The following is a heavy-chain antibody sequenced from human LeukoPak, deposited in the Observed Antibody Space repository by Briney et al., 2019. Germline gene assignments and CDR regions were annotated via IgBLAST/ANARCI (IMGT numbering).Heavy chain of an antibody. V-gene: IGHV3-48*03. CDR2: ISSSGSTI. CDR3: AELGITMIGGV. CDR1: GFTFSSYE. D-gene: IGHD3-10*02. Sequence: GGSLRLSCAASGFTFSSYEMNWVRQAPGRGLEWVSYISSSGSTIYYADSVEGRFTISRDNAKNSLYLQMNSLRAEDTAVYYCAELGITMIGGVWGKGTTVTISS. J-gene: IGHJ6*04.